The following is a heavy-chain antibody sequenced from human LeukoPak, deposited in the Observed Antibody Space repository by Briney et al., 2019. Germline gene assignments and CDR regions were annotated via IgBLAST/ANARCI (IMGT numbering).Heavy chain of an antibody. Sequence: GGSLRLSCAASGFTLSSYWMHWVRQAPGKGLVWVSRINRDGSRTTYADSVKGRFTISRDNAKNTLYLQMNSLRSEDTAVYYCARPYYGDYKFDYWGQGTLVTVSS. V-gene: IGHV3-74*01. CDR2: INRDGSRT. D-gene: IGHD4-17*01. J-gene: IGHJ4*02. CDR1: GFTLSSYW. CDR3: ARPYYGDYKFDY.